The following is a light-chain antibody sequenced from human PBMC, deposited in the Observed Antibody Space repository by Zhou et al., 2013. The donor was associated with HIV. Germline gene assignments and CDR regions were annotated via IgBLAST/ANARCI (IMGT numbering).Light chain of an antibody. CDR2: GAF. CDR3: HQYDRSPYT. J-gene: IGKJ2*01. V-gene: IGKV3-20*01. CDR1: QKISNTY. Sequence: EIVLTQSPGTLSLPPGERATLSCRASQKISNTYLAWYQQKPGQAPRLLIFGAFSRATGIPDRFSGSGSGTDFTLTISRLEPGDLAVYYCHQYDRSPYTFGQGTKLQIK.